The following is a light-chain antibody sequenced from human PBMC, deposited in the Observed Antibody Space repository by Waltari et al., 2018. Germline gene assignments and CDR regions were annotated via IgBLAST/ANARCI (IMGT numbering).Light chain of an antibody. CDR2: TIS. V-gene: IGKV2-24*01. J-gene: IGKJ5*01. Sequence: DIVMTQTPLSSPVTVGQPASISCRSSQSLVHSNGNTFLSWLHQRPGQPPRLLMYTISTRLSGGADRFSGSGAGTECTLTISRVEAEDVGVYYCMQAKECPITFGQGPRLEIK. CDR1: QSLVHSNGNTF. CDR3: MQAKECPIT.